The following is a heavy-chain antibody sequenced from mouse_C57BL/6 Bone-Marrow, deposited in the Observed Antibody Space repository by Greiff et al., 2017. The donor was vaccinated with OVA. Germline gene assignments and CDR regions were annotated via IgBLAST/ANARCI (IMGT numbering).Heavy chain of an antibody. CDR3: ARYYGSRNYFDY. D-gene: IGHD1-1*01. J-gene: IGHJ2*01. Sequence: VQLQQSGPELVKPGASVKISCKASGYAFSSSWMNWVKQRPGKGLEWIGRIYPGDGDTNYNGKFKGKATLTADKSSSTAYMQLSSLTSEDSAVYFCARYYGSRNYFDYWGQGTTLTVSS. V-gene: IGHV1-82*01. CDR1: GYAFSSSW. CDR2: IYPGDGDT.